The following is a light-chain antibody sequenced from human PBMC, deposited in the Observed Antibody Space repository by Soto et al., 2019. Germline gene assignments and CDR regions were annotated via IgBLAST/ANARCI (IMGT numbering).Light chain of an antibody. CDR2: DAS. CDR1: QSITTW. CDR3: QQANSFPRT. Sequence: GDRVTITCRASQSITTWLAWYQQKPGKAPKLLIYDASSLESGVPSRFSGSGSGTDFTLTISSLQPDDFATYYCQQANSFPRTFGPGTKVDIK. V-gene: IGKV1-5*01. J-gene: IGKJ3*01.